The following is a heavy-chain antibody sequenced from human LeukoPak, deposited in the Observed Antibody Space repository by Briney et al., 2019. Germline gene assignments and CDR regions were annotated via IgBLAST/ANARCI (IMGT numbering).Heavy chain of an antibody. J-gene: IGHJ5*02. CDR2: INPNSGGT. D-gene: IGHD3-3*01. Sequence: ASVKVSCKASGYTFIGHYMHWVRQAPGQGLEWMGWINPNSGGTSYAQKFQGRVTMTRDTSISTVYMELSRLRSDDTAVYYCARSCFPAIFGVVIDWFDPWGQGALVTVSS. V-gene: IGHV1-2*02. CDR3: ARSCFPAIFGVVIDWFDP. CDR1: GYTFIGHY.